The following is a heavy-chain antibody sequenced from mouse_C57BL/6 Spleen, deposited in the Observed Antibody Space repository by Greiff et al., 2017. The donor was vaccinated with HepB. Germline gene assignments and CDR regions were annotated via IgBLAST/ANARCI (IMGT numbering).Heavy chain of an antibody. D-gene: IGHD1-1*01. CDR1: GYTFTDYY. CDR2: INPNNGGT. Sequence: EVQLQQSGPELVKPGASVKISCKASGYTFTDYYMNWVKQIPGKSLEWIGEINPNNGGTSYNKKFKGKATLTVDKASSTAYMELRSLTSEDSASYYCASWYNGSRGDYWGQGTTLTVSS. J-gene: IGHJ2*01. CDR3: ASWYNGSRGDY. V-gene: IGHV1-26*01.